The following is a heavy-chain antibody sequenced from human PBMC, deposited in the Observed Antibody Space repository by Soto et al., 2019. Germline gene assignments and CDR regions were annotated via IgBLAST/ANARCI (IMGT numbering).Heavy chain of an antibody. CDR3: AKDYDFWSGYPRGHLDY. Sequence: GGSLRLSCAASGFTFSSYGMHWVRQAPGKGLEWVAVISYDGSNKYYADSVKGRFTISRDNSKNTLYLQMNSLRAEDTAVYYCAKDYDFWSGYPRGHLDYWGQGTLVTVSS. J-gene: IGHJ4*02. V-gene: IGHV3-30*18. CDR2: ISYDGSNK. CDR1: GFTFSSYG. D-gene: IGHD3-3*01.